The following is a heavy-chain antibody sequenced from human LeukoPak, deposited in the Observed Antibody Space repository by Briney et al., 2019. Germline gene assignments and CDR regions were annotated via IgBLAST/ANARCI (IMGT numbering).Heavy chain of an antibody. CDR1: GGSISSYY. J-gene: IGHJ4*02. Sequence: SETLSLTCTVSGGSISSYYWSWIRQPPGKGLEWIGYIYYSGSTNYNPSLKSRVTISVDTSKTHFSLKLSSVTAADTAVYYCARGGSSSGRIDYWGQGTLVTVSS. V-gene: IGHV4-59*01. CDR3: ARGGSSSGRIDY. CDR2: IYYSGST. D-gene: IGHD6-6*01.